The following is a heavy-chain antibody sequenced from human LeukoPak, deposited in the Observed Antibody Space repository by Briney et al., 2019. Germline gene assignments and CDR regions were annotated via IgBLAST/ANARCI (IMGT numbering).Heavy chain of an antibody. V-gene: IGHV5-51*01. CDR2: IYPGDSDT. CDR3: ARHRGYSYGLSGWFDP. CDR1: EYSFTMYW. D-gene: IGHD5-18*01. J-gene: IGHJ5*02. Sequence: GESLKISCKGSEYSFTMYWIGWVRQMPGKGLEWMGIIYPGDSDTRYSPSFQGQVTISADKSISTAYLQWSSLKASDTAMYYCARHRGYSYGLSGWFDPWGQGTLVTVSS.